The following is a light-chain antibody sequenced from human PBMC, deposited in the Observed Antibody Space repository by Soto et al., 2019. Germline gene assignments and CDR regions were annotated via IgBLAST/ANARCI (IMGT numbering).Light chain of an antibody. Sequence: QSVLTQPPSVSAAPAQKVTVSCSGSSSTIGDNYVSWYQQLPGKAPKLVLFDNDKRPSGIPDRFSGSKSGTSATLGITGLQTGDEADYYCAAWDSSLSTGLFGTGTKVTVL. V-gene: IGLV1-51*01. CDR1: SSTIGDNY. CDR3: AAWDSSLSTGL. J-gene: IGLJ1*01. CDR2: DND.